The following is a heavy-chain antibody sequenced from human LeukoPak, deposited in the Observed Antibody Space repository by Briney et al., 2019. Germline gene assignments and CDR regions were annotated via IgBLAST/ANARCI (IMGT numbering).Heavy chain of an antibody. CDR3: ARVCSGGSCPKGYYYGMDV. CDR2: ISWNSGNI. D-gene: IGHD2-15*01. V-gene: IGHV3-9*01. J-gene: IGHJ6*02. Sequence: GGSLRLSCAASGFTLDDYAMHWVRQAPGKGLEWVSGISWNSGNIDYADSVKGRFAISRDNAKSSLYLQMNSLRAEDTAVYYCARVCSGGSCPKGYYYGMDVWGQGTTVTVSS. CDR1: GFTLDDYA.